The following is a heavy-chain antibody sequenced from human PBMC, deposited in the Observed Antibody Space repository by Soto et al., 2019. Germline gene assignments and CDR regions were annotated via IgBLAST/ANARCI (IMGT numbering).Heavy chain of an antibody. CDR3: AKSYYYGSGSSYGMDV. D-gene: IGHD3-10*01. V-gene: IGHV1-69*02. Sequence: SVKVSCKASGGTFSSYTISWVRQAPGQGLEWMGRIIPILGIANYAQKFQGRVTITADKSTSTAYMELSGLRSEDTAVYYCAKSYYYGSGSSYGMDVWGQGTTVTVSS. J-gene: IGHJ6*02. CDR2: IIPILGIA. CDR1: GGTFSSYT.